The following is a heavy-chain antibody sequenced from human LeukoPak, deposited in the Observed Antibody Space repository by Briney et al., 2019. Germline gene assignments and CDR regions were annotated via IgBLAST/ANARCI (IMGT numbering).Heavy chain of an antibody. CDR1: GFTFSSYG. Sequence: GGSLRLSCAASGFTFSSYGMHWVRQAPGKGLEWVAFIRHDGSNKYYADSVKGRFTISRDNSKNTLYLQMNSLRAEDTAVYYCAKDTYYYDSSGLAWGQGTLVTVSS. J-gene: IGHJ4*02. CDR2: IRHDGSNK. D-gene: IGHD3-22*01. V-gene: IGHV3-30*02. CDR3: AKDTYYYDSSGLA.